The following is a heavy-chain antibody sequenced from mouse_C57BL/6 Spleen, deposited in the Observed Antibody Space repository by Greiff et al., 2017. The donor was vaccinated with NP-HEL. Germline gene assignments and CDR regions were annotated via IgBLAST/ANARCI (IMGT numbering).Heavy chain of an antibody. CDR1: GFSLSTFGMG. V-gene: IGHV8-8*01. D-gene: IGHD3-2*02. CDR2: IWWDDDK. CDR3: ARMTAQASLAWFAY. J-gene: IGHJ3*01. Sequence: QVQLKESGPGILQPSQTLSLTCSFSGFSLSTFGMGVGWIRQPSGKGLAWLAHIWWDDDKYYNPALKSRLTISKDTSKNQVFLKIANVDPADTATAYWARMTAQASLAWFAYWGQGTLVTVSA.